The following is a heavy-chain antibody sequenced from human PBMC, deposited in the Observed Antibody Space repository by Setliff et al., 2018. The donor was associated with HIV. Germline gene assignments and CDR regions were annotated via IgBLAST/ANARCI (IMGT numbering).Heavy chain of an antibody. Sequence: LRLSCAASGFTFSGYGMYWVRQAPGKGLEWVAFIRYDGDNKYYADSVKGRFTISRDNSKNTLYLQMNSLRAKDAAVYYCAKAFGYCSGGSCPVLMDVWGKGTTVTVSS. J-gene: IGHJ6*03. CDR1: GFTFSGYG. V-gene: IGHV3-30*02. CDR2: IRYDGDNK. CDR3: AKAFGYCSGGSCPVLMDV. D-gene: IGHD2-15*01.